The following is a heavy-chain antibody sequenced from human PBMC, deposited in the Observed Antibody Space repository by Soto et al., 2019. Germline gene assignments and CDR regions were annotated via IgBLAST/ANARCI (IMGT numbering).Heavy chain of an antibody. CDR3: APMGV. Sequence: GGSLRLSCAASGFTFSSYAMSWARQAPGKGLEWVSAISGSDNSTYYADSVKGRFTISRDNFKNTLYLQMSSLRADDTAVYYCAPMGVWGQGTTVTVSS. CDR1: GFTFSSYA. V-gene: IGHV3-23*01. CDR2: ISGSDNST. J-gene: IGHJ6*02.